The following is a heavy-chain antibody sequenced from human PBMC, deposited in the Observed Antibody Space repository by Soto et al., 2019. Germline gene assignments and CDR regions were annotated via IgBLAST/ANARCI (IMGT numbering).Heavy chain of an antibody. CDR3: AREGPSTGYYRTMYFDY. CDR1: GGSISSYY. CDR2: IYYSGST. D-gene: IGHD3-3*01. J-gene: IGHJ4*02. V-gene: IGHV4-59*01. Sequence: PSETLSLTCTVSGGSISSYYWSWIRQPPGKGLEWIGYIYYSGSTNYNPSLKSRVTISVDTSKNQSSLKLSSVTAADTAVYYCAREGPSTGYYRTMYFDYWGQGTLVTVSS.